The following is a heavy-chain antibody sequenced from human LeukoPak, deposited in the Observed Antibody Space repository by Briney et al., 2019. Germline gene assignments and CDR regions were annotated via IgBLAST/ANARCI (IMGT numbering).Heavy chain of an antibody. D-gene: IGHD6-19*01. V-gene: IGHV1-2*02. CDR3: ATGGQWLVLPPFDY. CDR2: INPNSGDT. J-gene: IGHJ4*02. CDR1: GYTFTAYY. Sequence: GASVKVSCKPSGYTFTAYYMHLVRQAPGQGLEWMGWINPNSGDTKYAQNFQDRVTMTWDTSVSTAYMELSSLRSEDTAVYYCATGGQWLVLPPFDYWGQGTLVTVSS.